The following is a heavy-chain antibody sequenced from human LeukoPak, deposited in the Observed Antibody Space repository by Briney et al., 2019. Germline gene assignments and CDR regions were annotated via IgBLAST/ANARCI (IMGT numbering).Heavy chain of an antibody. J-gene: IGHJ4*02. CDR2: ISGSAHKI. CDR3: AGRVTGYSSGYVY. Sequence: GGSLRLSCVASGITFSNYAVSWVRQAPEKGLDWVSVISGSAHKIRYADSVKGRFTISRDNSENIVYLQMNNLGAEDTAVYYCAGRVTGYSSGYVYWGQGTLVTVSS. CDR1: GITFSNYA. D-gene: IGHD5-18*01. V-gene: IGHV3-23*01.